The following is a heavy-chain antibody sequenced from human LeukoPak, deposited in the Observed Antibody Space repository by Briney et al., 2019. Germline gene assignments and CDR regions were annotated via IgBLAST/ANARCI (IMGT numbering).Heavy chain of an antibody. CDR2: IKQDGSKK. Sequence: PGGSLRLSCTASGFTFSNYWMHWVRQAPGKGLEWVATIKQDGSKKYYVDSVKGRFTISRDNAKNSLYLQMNSLRAEDTAVYYCARDLRLPSPGSWGQGTLVTVSS. CDR3: ARDLRLPSPGS. J-gene: IGHJ5*02. CDR1: GFTFSNYW. V-gene: IGHV3-7*01.